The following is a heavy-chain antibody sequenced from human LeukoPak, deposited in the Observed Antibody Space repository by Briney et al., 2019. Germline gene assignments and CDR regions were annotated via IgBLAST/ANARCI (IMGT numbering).Heavy chain of an antibody. V-gene: IGHV4-34*01. J-gene: IGHJ4*02. Sequence: LVIRSRTCAVYGGSFSGYCWTWIRQPPGKGLEWIGEINHSGSTNYNLSLKSRVTISIDTSKNHFSLRLSSVTAADTAVYYCARGPTTHYNFLTGYYYFDYWGQGTLVTVSS. D-gene: IGHD3-9*01. CDR1: GGSFSGYC. CDR2: INHSGST. CDR3: ARGPTTHYNFLTGYYYFDY.